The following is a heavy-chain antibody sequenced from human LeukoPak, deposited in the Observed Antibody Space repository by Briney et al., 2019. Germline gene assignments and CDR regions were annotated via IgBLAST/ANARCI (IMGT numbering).Heavy chain of an antibody. CDR3: ARYVVVTAYFDY. CDR1: GGSISSYY. J-gene: IGHJ4*02. CDR2: IYYSGST. D-gene: IGHD2-21*02. Sequence: SETLSLTCTVSGGSISSYYWSWIRQPPGKGLEWIGYIYYSGSTNYNPSLKSRVTISVVTSKNQFSLKLSSVTAADTAVYYCARYVVVTAYFDYWGQGTLVTVSS. V-gene: IGHV4-59*01.